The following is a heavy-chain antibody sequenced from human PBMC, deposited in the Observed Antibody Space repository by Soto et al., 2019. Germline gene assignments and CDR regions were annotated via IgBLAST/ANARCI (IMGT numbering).Heavy chain of an antibody. CDR2: IYYSGST. CDR3: ARLGGYCSGGSCYSGHNWFEP. J-gene: IGHJ5*02. Sequence: PSETLSLTCTVSGGSISSYYWSWIRQPPGKGLEWVGYIYYSGSTNYNPSLKSRVTISVDTSKNQFSLKLSSVTAADTAVYYCARLGGYCSGGSCYSGHNWFEPWGQGTLVTVSS. D-gene: IGHD2-15*01. CDR1: GGSISSYY. V-gene: IGHV4-59*08.